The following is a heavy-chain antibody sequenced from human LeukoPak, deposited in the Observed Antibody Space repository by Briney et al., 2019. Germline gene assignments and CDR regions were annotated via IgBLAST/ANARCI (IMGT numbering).Heavy chain of an antibody. V-gene: IGHV3-23*01. CDR3: AKAPRYSSSSGYYYGSGSLDY. J-gene: IGHJ4*02. Sequence: GGSLGLSCAASGFTFSSYAMSWVRQAPGKGLEWVSAISGSGGSTYYADSVKGRFTISRDNSKNTLYLQMNSLRAEDTAVYYCAKAPRYSSSSGYYYGSGSLDYWGQGTLVTVSS. D-gene: IGHD3-10*01. CDR2: ISGSGGST. CDR1: GFTFSSYA.